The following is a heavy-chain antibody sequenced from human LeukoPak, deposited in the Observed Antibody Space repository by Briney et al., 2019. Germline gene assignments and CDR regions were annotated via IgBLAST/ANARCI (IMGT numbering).Heavy chain of an antibody. CDR1: GFTFSSYW. V-gene: IGHV3-7*01. CDR2: IKQDGSEK. Sequence: GGSLRLSCAASGFTFSSYWMSWVRQAPGKGLEWMANIKQDGSEKYYVDSVKGRFTISRDNAKNSLYLQMNSLRAEDTAVYYCARDTNYDFWSGYYNYYGMDVWGQGTTVTVSS. CDR3: ARDTNYDFWSGYYNYYGMDV. J-gene: IGHJ6*02. D-gene: IGHD3-3*01.